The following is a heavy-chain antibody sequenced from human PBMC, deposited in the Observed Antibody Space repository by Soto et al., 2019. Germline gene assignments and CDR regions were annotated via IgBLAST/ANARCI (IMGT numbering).Heavy chain of an antibody. V-gene: IGHV4-31*03. Sequence: SETLSLTCTVSGGSISSGGYYWSWIRQHPGKGLEWIGYIYYSGSTYYNPSLKSRVTISVDTSKNQFSLKLSSVTAADTAVYYCARDFGQGLDYWGQGTLVTVSS. D-gene: IGHD3-10*01. CDR3: ARDFGQGLDY. J-gene: IGHJ4*02. CDR1: GGSISSGGYY. CDR2: IYYSGST.